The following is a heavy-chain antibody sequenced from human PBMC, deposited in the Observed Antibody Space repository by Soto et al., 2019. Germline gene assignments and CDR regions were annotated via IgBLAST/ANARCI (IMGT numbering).Heavy chain of an antibody. CDR2: IYHSGST. V-gene: IGHV4-30-2*01. D-gene: IGHD3-16*02. Sequence: SETLSLTCAVSGGSISSGGYSWGWIRQPPGKGLEWIGYIYHSGSTYYNPSLKSRVTISVDRSKNQFSLKLSSVTAADTAVYYCARVGGDYVWGSYRGGIWFDPWGQGTLVTVSS. CDR3: ARVGGDYVWGSYRGGIWFDP. CDR1: GGSISSGGYS. J-gene: IGHJ5*02.